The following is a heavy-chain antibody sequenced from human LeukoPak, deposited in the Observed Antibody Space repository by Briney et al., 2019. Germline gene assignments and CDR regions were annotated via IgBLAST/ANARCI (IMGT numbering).Heavy chain of an antibody. CDR1: GYSFTDYY. CDR2: INPNSGGT. Sequence: ASVKVSCKTSGYSFTDYYMHWVRQAPGQGLERMGWINPNSGGTSSAQKFQGRVTMTRDTSITTVYMEVNRLTSDDTAMYYCARADRLHGGPYLIGPWGPGILVTVSS. J-gene: IGHJ5*02. V-gene: IGHV1-2*02. D-gene: IGHD3-16*01. CDR3: ARADRLHGGPYLIGP.